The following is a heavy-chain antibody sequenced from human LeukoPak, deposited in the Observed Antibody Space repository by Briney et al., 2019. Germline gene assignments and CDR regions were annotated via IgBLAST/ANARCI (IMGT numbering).Heavy chain of an antibody. Sequence: GGSLRLSCAASGFTDSSNYMSWVRQTPGKGLEWVSVIYSGGSTYYADSVKGRFTISRANSNNTLYLQMNSLRAEDTAVYYCARGGGYDPFDYWGQGTLVTVSS. V-gene: IGHV3-53*01. CDR2: IYSGGST. J-gene: IGHJ4*02. CDR3: ARGGGYDPFDY. D-gene: IGHD5-12*01. CDR1: GFTDSSNY.